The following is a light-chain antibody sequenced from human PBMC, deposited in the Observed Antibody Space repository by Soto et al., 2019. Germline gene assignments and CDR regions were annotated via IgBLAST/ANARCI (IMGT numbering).Light chain of an antibody. V-gene: IGKV3-11*01. CDR3: QQRSSWPT. Sequence: EIVLTQSPATLSLSPGERATLSCRASQSVSRYLAWYQQKPGQAPRLLIYDTSHRATGVPARFSGSGSGTDFTLTISSLEPEGFSVYYCQQRSSWPTFGGGTKVEIK. CDR2: DTS. CDR1: QSVSRY. J-gene: IGKJ4*01.